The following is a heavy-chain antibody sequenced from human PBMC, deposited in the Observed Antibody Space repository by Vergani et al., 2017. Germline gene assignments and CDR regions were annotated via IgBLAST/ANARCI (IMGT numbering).Heavy chain of an antibody. CDR2: IIPIFGTA. V-gene: IGHV1-69*13. Sequence: QVQLVQSGAEVKKPGSSVKVSCKASGGTFSSYAISWVRQAPGQGLEWMGRIIPIFGTANYAQKFQGRVTITADESTSTAYMELSRLRSEDTAVYYCARDGGPYSSGWYGGDYWGQGTLVTVSS. D-gene: IGHD6-19*01. CDR3: ARDGGPYSSGWYGGDY. J-gene: IGHJ4*02. CDR1: GGTFSSYA.